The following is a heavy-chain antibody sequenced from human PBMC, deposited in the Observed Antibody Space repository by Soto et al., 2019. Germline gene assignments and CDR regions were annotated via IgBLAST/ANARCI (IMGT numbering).Heavy chain of an antibody. D-gene: IGHD3-22*01. CDR1: GFTFSSYG. CDR2: IWYDGSNK. V-gene: IGHV3-33*01. J-gene: IGHJ6*02. Sequence: PGGSLRLSCAASGFTFSSYGMHWVRQAPGKGLEWVAVIWYDGSNKYYADSVKGRFTISRDNSKNTLYLQMNSLRAEDTAVYYCARADYYDSSGYYYYYYYGMDVWGQGTTVTVSS. CDR3: ARADYYDSSGYYYYYYYGMDV.